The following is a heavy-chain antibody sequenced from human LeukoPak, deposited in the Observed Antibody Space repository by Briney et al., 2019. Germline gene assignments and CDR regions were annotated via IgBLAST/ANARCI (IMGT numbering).Heavy chain of an antibody. CDR2: ISGSGGST. Sequence: GTLRLSCAASGFTFSSYGMSWVRQAPGKGLEWVSAISGSGGSTYYADSVKGRFTISRDNSKNTLYLQMNSLRAEDTAVYYCAKDLGNYGDYGLDSWGRGTLVTVSS. D-gene: IGHD4-17*01. CDR3: AKDLGNYGDYGLDS. CDR1: GFTFSSYG. V-gene: IGHV3-23*01. J-gene: IGHJ4*02.